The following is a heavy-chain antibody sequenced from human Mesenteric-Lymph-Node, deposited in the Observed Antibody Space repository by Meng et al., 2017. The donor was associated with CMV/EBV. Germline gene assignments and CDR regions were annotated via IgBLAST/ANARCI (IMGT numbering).Heavy chain of an antibody. CDR1: GFAFSRYV. CDR3: AKIGSAGTYFDL. CDR2: ITTSGGNT. V-gene: IGHV3-23*01. J-gene: IGHJ4*02. Sequence: GESLKISCAASGFAFSRYVMSWVRQTPGKGLEWVSGITTSGGNTYYADSVKGRFTISRDNSKDTLYLQMDSLRLEDTAMYYCAKIGSAGTYFDLWGQGTLVTVSS. D-gene: IGHD1-7*01.